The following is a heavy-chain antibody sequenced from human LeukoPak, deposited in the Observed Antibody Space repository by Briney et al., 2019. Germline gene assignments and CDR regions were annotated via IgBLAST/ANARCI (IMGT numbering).Heavy chain of an antibody. CDR2: IKSDGSST. V-gene: IGHV3-74*01. J-gene: IGHJ4*02. Sequence: GGSLRLSCVASGFTFSSYWMHWVRQAPGKGLVWVSRIKSDGSSTNYADSVKGRFTISRDNAKNTLYLQMTSLRGEDTALYYCAKDRSTGFRSFDHWGQGTLVAVSS. CDR1: GFTFSSYW. CDR3: AKDRSTGFRSFDH. D-gene: IGHD3-9*01.